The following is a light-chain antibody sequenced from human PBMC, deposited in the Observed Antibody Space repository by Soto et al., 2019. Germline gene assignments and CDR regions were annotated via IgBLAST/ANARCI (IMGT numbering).Light chain of an antibody. Sequence: QSVLTQPPSMSGAPGQRVTISCTGSSSNIGTGYDVHWYQQLPGTAPKLLIYGNSNRPSGVPDRFSGSKSGTSASLAITGLQAEDEADYYCQSYDSSLSGSEDVVFGGGTKLTVL. J-gene: IGLJ2*01. V-gene: IGLV1-40*01. CDR2: GNS. CDR1: SSNIGTGYD. CDR3: QSYDSSLSGSEDVV.